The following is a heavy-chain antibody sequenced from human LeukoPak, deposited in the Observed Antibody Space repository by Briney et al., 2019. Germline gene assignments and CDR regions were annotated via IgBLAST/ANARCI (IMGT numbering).Heavy chain of an antibody. J-gene: IGHJ3*02. V-gene: IGHV4-31*03. D-gene: IGHD3-9*01. CDR3: ASITILPRTHDAFDI. CDR2: IYYSGST. Sequence: SETLSLTCTVSGGSISSGGYYWSWLRQHPGKGLEWIGYIYYSGSTYYNPSLKSRVTISVDTSKNQFSLKLSSVTAADTAVYYCASITILPRTHDAFDIWGQGTMVTVSS. CDR1: GGSISSGGYY.